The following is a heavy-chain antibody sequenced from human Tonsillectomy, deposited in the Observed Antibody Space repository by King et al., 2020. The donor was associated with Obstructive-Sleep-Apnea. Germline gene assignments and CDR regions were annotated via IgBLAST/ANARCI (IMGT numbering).Heavy chain of an antibody. J-gene: IGHJ6*02. Sequence: TLKESGPTLVKPTQTLTLTCTFSGFSLSTRGVGVGWIRQPPGKALEWLALIYWDDDTRYSPSLMSRLTITKDTSKNQVVLTMTNMDPVDTATYNCVHWVSDGDAAYGMDVWGHGTTVTVSS. CDR2: IYWDDDT. D-gene: IGHD4-17*01. CDR1: GFSLSTRGVG. CDR3: VHWVSDGDAAYGMDV. V-gene: IGHV2-5*02.